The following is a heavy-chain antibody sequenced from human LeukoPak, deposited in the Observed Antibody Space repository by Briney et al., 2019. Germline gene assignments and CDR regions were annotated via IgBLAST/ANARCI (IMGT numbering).Heavy chain of an antibody. CDR2: IYPGDSDT. CDR3: ARHKGVVGAYLFDY. V-gene: IGHV5-51*01. J-gene: IGHJ4*02. CDR1: GDRFTSYW. Sequence: GESLKISCQGSGDRFTSYWIGWVPQMPGKGLEWVGIIYPGDSDTRYSPSFQGQVTISADKSISTAYLQWSSLKASDTAMYFCARHKGVVGAYLFDYWGQGTLVTVSS. D-gene: IGHD1-26*01.